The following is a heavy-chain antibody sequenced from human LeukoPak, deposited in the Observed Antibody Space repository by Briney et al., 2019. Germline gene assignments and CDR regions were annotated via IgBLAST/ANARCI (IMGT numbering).Heavy chain of an antibody. CDR3: ARDSALDDIVVVPAAIDWFDP. J-gene: IGHJ5*02. V-gene: IGHV1-69*05. CDR1: GGTFSSYA. Sequence: SVKVSCKASGGTFSSYAISWVRQAPGQGLEWMGRIIPIFGTANYAQKFQGRVTITTDESTSTAYMELSSLRSEDTAVYYCARDSALDDIVVVPAAIDWFDPWGQGTLVTVSS. D-gene: IGHD2-2*01. CDR2: IIPIFGTA.